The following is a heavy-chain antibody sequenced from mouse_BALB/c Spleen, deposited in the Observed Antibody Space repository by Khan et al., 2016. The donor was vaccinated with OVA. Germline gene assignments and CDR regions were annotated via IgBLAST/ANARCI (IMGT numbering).Heavy chain of an antibody. D-gene: IGHD1-1*02. Sequence: EVQLQQSGPELVKPGASVKISCKASGYSLTDYTMNWVKQSHGKNLEWIGLINPYNVGTNYNQKFKGKATLTLDKSASTAHMELLSLTSEDSAVDYCSRGGYGGLAYWGQGTLVTVSA. CDR2: INPYNVGT. J-gene: IGHJ3*01. CDR1: GYSLTDYT. V-gene: IGHV1-18*01. CDR3: SRGGYGGLAY.